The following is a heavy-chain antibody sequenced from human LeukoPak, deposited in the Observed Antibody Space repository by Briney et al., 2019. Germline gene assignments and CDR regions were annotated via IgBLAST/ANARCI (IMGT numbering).Heavy chain of an antibody. CDR1: EFAFSTYN. CDR3: ARHYGP. D-gene: IGHD3-10*01. CDR2: IYYSGST. J-gene: IGHJ4*02. Sequence: PGGSLRLSCAASEFAFSTYNMNWVRQAPGKGLEWIGSIYYSGSTYYNPSLKSRVTISVDTSKNQFSLKLNSVTATDTAVYYCARHYGPWGQGTLVTVSS. V-gene: IGHV4-39*01.